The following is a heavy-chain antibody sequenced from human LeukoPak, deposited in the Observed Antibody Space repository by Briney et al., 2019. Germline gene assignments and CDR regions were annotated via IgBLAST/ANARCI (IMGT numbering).Heavy chain of an antibody. CDR3: ARARPRGPYDYVWGSHDY. CDR1: GFTFDDYA. CDR2: ISWNSGSI. V-gene: IGHV3-9*01. D-gene: IGHD3-16*01. Sequence: GRSLRLSCAASGFTFDDYAMHWVRQAPGKGLEWVSGISWNSGSIGYADSVKGRFTISRDNAKNSLYLQMNSLRAEDTAVYYCARARPRGPYDYVWGSHDYWGQGTLVTVSS. J-gene: IGHJ4*02.